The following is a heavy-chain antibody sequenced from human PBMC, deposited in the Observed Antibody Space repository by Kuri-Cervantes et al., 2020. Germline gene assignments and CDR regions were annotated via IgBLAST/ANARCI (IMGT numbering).Heavy chain of an antibody. V-gene: IGHV1-8*01. CDR2: MNPNSGNT. D-gene: IGHD6-19*01. CDR1: GYTFTSYD. CDR3: ARPVAGTRAFDY. J-gene: IGHJ4*02. Sequence: ASVKVSCKASGYTFTSYDINWVRQATGQGLEWVGWMNPNSGNTGYAQKFQGRVTMTRNTSISTAYMELSSLRSEDTAVYYCARPVAGTRAFDYWGQGTLVTVSS.